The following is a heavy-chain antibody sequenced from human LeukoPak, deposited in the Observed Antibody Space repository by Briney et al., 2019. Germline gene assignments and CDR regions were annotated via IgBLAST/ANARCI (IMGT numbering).Heavy chain of an antibody. CDR2: VHYSGST. Sequence: PSETLSLTCAVSGDSIDSYYWSWIRQPPGKGLEWIGFVHYSGSTNYNTSLKSRVAISMDASKNQFSLSLSSVTAADTAVYYCAKWDPSAVILRYWGQGTLVTVSS. V-gene: IGHV4-59*01. CDR3: AKWDPSAVILRY. D-gene: IGHD3-16*02. J-gene: IGHJ4*02. CDR1: GDSIDSYY.